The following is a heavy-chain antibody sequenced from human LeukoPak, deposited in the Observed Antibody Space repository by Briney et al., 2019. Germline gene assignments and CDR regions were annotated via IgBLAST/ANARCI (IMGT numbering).Heavy chain of an antibody. CDR2: ISGTYSTI. CDR1: GFTFSTYS. CDR3: AREIPDRPGWFDP. J-gene: IGHJ5*02. D-gene: IGHD2-2*01. Sequence: GGSLRLSCAASGFTFSTYSMNWVRQAPGKGLEWLSFISGTYSTIYYADSVKGRFTISRDNAKNSLYLQMNSLRAEDTAVYYCAREIPDRPGWFDPWGQGTLVTVSS. V-gene: IGHV3-48*04.